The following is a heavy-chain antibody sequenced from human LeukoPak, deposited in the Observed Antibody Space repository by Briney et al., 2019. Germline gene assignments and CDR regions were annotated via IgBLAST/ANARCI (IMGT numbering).Heavy chain of an antibody. J-gene: IGHJ4*02. CDR3: ARGRRPSIALPDY. CDR1: GGSISSGDYY. V-gene: IGHV4-30-4*01. CDR2: IYYSGST. Sequence: KPSETLSLTCTVSGGSISSGDYYWSWIRQPPGKGLEWIGYIYYSGSTYYNPSLKSRVTISVDTSKNQFSLKLSSVTAADTAVYYCARGRRPSIALPDYWGQGTLATVSS. D-gene: IGHD2/OR15-2a*01.